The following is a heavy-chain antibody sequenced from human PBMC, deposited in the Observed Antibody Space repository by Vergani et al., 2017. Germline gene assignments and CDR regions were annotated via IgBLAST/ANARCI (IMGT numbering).Heavy chain of an antibody. CDR3: TPQRVDIVATIWWGWFDP. D-gene: IGHD5-12*01. CDR1: VFTFGDYA. CDR2: IRSKAYGGTT. Sequence: EVQLVESGGGLVQPGRSLRLSCTASVFTFGDYAMSCFRQAPGKGLEWVGLIRSKAYGGTTEYAASVKGRFTISRDDSKSIAYLQMNSLKTEDTPVYYCTPQRVDIVATIWWGWFDPWGQGTLVTVSS. J-gene: IGHJ5*02. V-gene: IGHV3-49*03.